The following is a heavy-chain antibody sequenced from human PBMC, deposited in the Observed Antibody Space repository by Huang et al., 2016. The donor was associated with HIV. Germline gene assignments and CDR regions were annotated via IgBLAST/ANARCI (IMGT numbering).Heavy chain of an antibody. CDR1: GFSISSYW. V-gene: IGHV3-74*01. Sequence: EVQLVESGGGLVQPGGSLRLSCAASGFSISSYWMHWVRQAPGKGLVWVSRINSDGSSTSYADSVKVRFTISRDNAKNTLYLQMNSLRAEDTVVYYCARDPRIQSWLNFFDYWGQGTLVSVSS. D-gene: IGHD3-22*01. CDR2: INSDGSST. CDR3: ARDPRIQSWLNFFDY. J-gene: IGHJ4*02.